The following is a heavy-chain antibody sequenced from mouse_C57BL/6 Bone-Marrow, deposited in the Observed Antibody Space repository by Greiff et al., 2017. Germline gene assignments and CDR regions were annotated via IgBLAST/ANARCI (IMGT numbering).Heavy chain of an antibody. V-gene: IGHV1-82*01. J-gene: IGHJ2*01. Sequence: QVQLQQSGPELVKPGASVKISCKASGYAFSSSWMNWVKQRHGKGLEWIGRIYHGDGATNYNGKFKGKATLTADKASSTAYMQLSSLTSEDSAVYFCARNGVYYYGSSYFDYWGQGTTLTVSS. CDR3: ARNGVYYYGSSYFDY. CDR2: IYHGDGAT. D-gene: IGHD1-1*01. CDR1: GYAFSSSW.